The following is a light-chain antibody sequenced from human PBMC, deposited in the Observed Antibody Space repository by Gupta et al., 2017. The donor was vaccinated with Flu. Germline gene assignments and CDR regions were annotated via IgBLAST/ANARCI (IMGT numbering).Light chain of an antibody. CDR3: QQDELLPPT. CDR1: QDIKTY. V-gene: IGKV1-33*01. CDR2: DAS. J-gene: IGKJ2*01. Sequence: TQVTQSPASLSGGLGDRVSITCQASQDIKTYLNWYQQKPGKAPKLLIYDASILAIGVPSRFSGSGSGRRFTLTINGLQPDDVATYFCQQDELLPPTFGQGTKLAIK.